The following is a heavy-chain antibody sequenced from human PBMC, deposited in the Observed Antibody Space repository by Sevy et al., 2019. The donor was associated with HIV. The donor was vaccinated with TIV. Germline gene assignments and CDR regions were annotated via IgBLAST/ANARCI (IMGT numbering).Heavy chain of an antibody. CDR1: GFGFSSYW. D-gene: IGHD3-22*01. Sequence: GGSLRLSCAASGFGFSSYWMHWVRQAPGKGLEWVANIKQDESEKYYVASVKGRFTISRDNAKNSVYLQMNSLRPEDTAIYYCARGNSGSFDYWGQGTLVTVSS. V-gene: IGHV3-7*04. CDR2: IKQDESEK. CDR3: ARGNSGSFDY. J-gene: IGHJ4*02.